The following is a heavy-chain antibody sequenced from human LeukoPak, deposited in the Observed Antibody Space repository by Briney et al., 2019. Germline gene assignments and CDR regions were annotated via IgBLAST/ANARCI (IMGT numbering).Heavy chain of an antibody. CDR1: GGTFTSYA. V-gene: IGHV1-69*13. CDR2: IIPIFGTA. CDR3: ARGVDIVGGGMDV. J-gene: IGHJ6*02. D-gene: IGHD5-12*01. Sequence: SVKVSCKASGGTFTSYAISWVRQAPGQGLEWMGVIIPIFGTASYAQKFQGRVTITADESTSTAYMELSSLRSEDTAVYYCARGVDIVGGGMDVWGQGTTVTVSS.